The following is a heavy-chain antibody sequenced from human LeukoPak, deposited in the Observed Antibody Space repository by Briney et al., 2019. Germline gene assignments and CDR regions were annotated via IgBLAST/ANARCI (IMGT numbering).Heavy chain of an antibody. J-gene: IGHJ4*02. CDR2: IYSGGST. Sequence: QPGRSLRLSCAASGFTVSSNYMSWVRQAPGKGLEWVSVIYSGGSTYYADSVKGRFTISRDNSKNTLYLQMNSLRAEDTAVYYCARGVYSYGPLYFDYWGQGTLVTVSS. V-gene: IGHV3-66*02. CDR3: ARGVYSYGPLYFDY. D-gene: IGHD5-18*01. CDR1: GFTVSSNY.